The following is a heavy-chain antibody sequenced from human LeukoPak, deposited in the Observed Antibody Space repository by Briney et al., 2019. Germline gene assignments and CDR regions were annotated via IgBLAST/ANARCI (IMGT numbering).Heavy chain of an antibody. V-gene: IGHV4-61*02. J-gene: IGHJ2*01. CDR3: ASQHYGSGSYYWYFDL. Sequence: KPSQTLSLTCTVSGGSISSGSYYWSWIRQPAGKGLEWIGRIYTSGSTNYNPSLKSRVTMSVDTSKNQFSLKLSSVTAADTAVYYCASQHYGSGSYYWYFDLWGRGTLVTVSS. CDR2: IYTSGST. D-gene: IGHD3-10*01. CDR1: GGSISSGSYY.